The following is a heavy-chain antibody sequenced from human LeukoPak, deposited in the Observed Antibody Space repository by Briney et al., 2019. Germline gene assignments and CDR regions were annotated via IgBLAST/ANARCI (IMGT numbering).Heavy chain of an antibody. V-gene: IGHV3-21*01. CDR3: AREGTDYYDSSGYYFDY. J-gene: IGHJ4*02. CDR2: ISSSSSYM. CDR1: GFTFSSYS. Sequence: SGGSLRLSCAASGFTFSSYSMNWVRQAPGKGLEWVSSISSSSSYMYYADSVKGRFTISRDNAKNSLYLQMNSLRAEDTAVYYCAREGTDYYDSSGYYFDYWGQGTLVTVSS. D-gene: IGHD3-22*01.